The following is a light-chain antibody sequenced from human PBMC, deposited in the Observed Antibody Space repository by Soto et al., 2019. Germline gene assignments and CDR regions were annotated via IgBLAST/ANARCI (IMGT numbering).Light chain of an antibody. CDR3: SSYTSSSTLVV. J-gene: IGLJ2*01. CDR1: ISDVGGYNY. V-gene: IGLV2-14*01. CDR2: EVS. Sequence: QSALTQPASVSGSPGQSITISCTGTISDVGGYNYVSWYQQHPGKAPKLMISEVSNRPSGVSNRFSGSKSGNTASLTISGLQAEEEADYYGSSYTSSSTLVVVGGGTKLTVL.